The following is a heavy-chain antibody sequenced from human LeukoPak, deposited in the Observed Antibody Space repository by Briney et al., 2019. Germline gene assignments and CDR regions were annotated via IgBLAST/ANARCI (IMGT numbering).Heavy chain of an antibody. D-gene: IGHD3-10*01. CDR3: TKEGHYGSGSYPFDY. V-gene: IGHV3-30*18. CDR1: GFTFSNYW. Sequence: PGGSLRLSCAASGFTFSNYWMHWVRQAPGKGLEWVAFISYEGSNTQYADSVKGRFTIPRDNSKNTLYLQMNSLRSEDTAIYYCTKEGHYGSGSYPFDYWGQGTLVTVSS. CDR2: ISYEGSNT. J-gene: IGHJ4*02.